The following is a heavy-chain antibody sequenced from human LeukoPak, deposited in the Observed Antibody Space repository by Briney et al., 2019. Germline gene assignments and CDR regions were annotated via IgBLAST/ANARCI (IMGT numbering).Heavy chain of an antibody. J-gene: IGHJ4*02. V-gene: IGHV3-23*01. CDR3: AKRRYCSSTSCHDFDY. D-gene: IGHD2-2*01. CDR1: GFTFSSYA. CDR2: ISGSGGST. Sequence: AGGSLRLSCAASGFTFSSYAMSWVRQAPGKGLEWVSAISGSGGSTYYADSVKGRFTISRDNSKNTLYLQMNSLRAGDTAVYYCAKRRYCSSTSCHDFDYWGRGTLVTVSS.